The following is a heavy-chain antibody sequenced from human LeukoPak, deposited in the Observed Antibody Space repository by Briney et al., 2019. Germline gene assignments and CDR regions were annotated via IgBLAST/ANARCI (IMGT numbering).Heavy chain of an antibody. V-gene: IGHV3-53*01. Sequence: GGSLRLSCAASGFTVSSNYMSWVRQAPGKGLEWVSVIYSGGSTHYADSVKGRFTISRDNSKNTLYLQMNSLRAEDTAVYYCARALDYGDSGFDYWGQGTLVTVSS. CDR2: IYSGGST. CDR1: GFTVSSNY. D-gene: IGHD4-17*01. J-gene: IGHJ4*02. CDR3: ARALDYGDSGFDY.